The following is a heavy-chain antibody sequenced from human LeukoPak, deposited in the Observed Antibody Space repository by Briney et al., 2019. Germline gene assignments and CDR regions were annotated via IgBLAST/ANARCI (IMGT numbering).Heavy chain of an antibody. J-gene: IGHJ4*02. CDR1: GYSISSGYY. V-gene: IGHV4-38-2*02. D-gene: IGHD1-14*01. CDR3: ARAVSEIHDY. Sequence: SETLSLTCTVSGYSISSGYYWGWIRQPPGKGLEWIGSIYHSGSTYYNPSLKSRVTISVDTSKNQFSLKLSSVTAADTAVYYCARAVSEIHDYWGQGTLVTVSS. CDR2: IYHSGST.